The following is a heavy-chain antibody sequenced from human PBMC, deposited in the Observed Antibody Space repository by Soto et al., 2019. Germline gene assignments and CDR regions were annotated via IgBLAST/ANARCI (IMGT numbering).Heavy chain of an antibody. CDR2: IYTSGST. CDR1: GGSISSYY. V-gene: IGHV4-4*07. Sequence: SETLSLTCTVSGGSISSYYWSWIRQPAGKGLEWIGRIYTSGSTNYNPSLKSRVTMSVDTSKSQFSLKLSSVTAADTAVYYCARDSWADSSGWYGYYFDYWGQGTLVTVSS. D-gene: IGHD6-19*01. J-gene: IGHJ4*02. CDR3: ARDSWADSSGWYGYYFDY.